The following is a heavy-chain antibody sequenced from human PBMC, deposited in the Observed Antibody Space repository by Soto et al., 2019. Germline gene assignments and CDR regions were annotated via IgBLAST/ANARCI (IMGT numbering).Heavy chain of an antibody. Sequence: SETLSLTCAVSGGSISSGGYSWSWIRQPPGKGLEWIGYIYHSGSTYYNPSLKSRVTISVDRSKNQFSLKLSSVTAADTAVYYCARAPGGAPIFDYWGQGTLVTVSS. CDR1: GGSISSGGYS. CDR3: ARAPGGAPIFDY. V-gene: IGHV4-30-2*01. CDR2: IYHSGST. D-gene: IGHD3-16*01. J-gene: IGHJ4*02.